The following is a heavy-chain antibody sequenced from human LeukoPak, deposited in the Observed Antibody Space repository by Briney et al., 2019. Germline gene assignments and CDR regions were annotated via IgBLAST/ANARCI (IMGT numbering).Heavy chain of an antibody. Sequence: SETLSLTCTVSGGSISSGSHYWTWIRQPAGKGLEYIGRVYSSGSTDSNPSLRSRLTMSVDTSKNQLSLKLTSVTAANTAVYYCARLGRFGALLPYYYYMDVWGKGTTVTVSS. CDR3: ARLGRFGALLPYYYYMDV. J-gene: IGHJ6*03. CDR2: VYSSGST. D-gene: IGHD3-10*01. V-gene: IGHV4-61*02. CDR1: GGSISSGSHY.